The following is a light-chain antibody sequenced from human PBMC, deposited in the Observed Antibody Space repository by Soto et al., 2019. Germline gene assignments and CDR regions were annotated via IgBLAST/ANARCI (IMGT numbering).Light chain of an antibody. CDR2: AAS. Sequence: DIHMTHSPSTLSASVLYRGTITVLASQSISSWLAWYQQTPGTAPKLLIYAASSFHSGLPSSFSGSGSGTDFALTISSLQPEDSATYYCQQSYGVPRTFGQGTKVDI. CDR1: QSISSW. CDR3: QQSYGVPRT. V-gene: IGKV1-39*01. J-gene: IGKJ1*01.